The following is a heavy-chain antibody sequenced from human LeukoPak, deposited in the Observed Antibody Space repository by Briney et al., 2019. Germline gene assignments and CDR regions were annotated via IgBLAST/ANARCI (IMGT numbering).Heavy chain of an antibody. CDR2: IYYSGST. CDR3: ARETSQKGAHYMDV. V-gene: IGHV4-59*01. J-gene: IGHJ6*03. D-gene: IGHD3-16*01. Sequence: SETLSLTCTVSGGSISSYYWSWIRQPPGKGLEWIGYIYYSGSTIYNLSLKSRVTISVDTSKNQFSLKLSSVTAADTAVYYCARETSQKGAHYMDVWGKGTTVTISS. CDR1: GGSISSYY.